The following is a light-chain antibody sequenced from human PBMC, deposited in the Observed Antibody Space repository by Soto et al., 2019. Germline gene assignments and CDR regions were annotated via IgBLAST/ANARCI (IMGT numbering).Light chain of an antibody. Sequence: QSALTQPASVSGSPGQSVTISCTGTSSDVGGYDYVSWYQHHPGKAPKLVIYDVTYRPSGVSDRFSGSKSANTASLTISGLQAEDEANYYCSSYRSTSVYVFGTGTKVTVL. CDR3: SSYRSTSVYV. J-gene: IGLJ1*01. CDR1: SSDVGGYDY. CDR2: DVT. V-gene: IGLV2-14*01.